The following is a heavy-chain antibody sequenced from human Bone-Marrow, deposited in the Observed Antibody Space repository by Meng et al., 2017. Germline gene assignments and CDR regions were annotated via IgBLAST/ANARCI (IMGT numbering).Heavy chain of an antibody. Sequence: ASVKVSCKASGYTFTSYGISWVRQAPGQGLEWMGWISAYNGNTNYAQKLQGRVTMTTDTSASTAYMELSSLRSEDTAVYYCARVPTYYYDSSGYYRSNDAFDIWGQGTMVTVSS. V-gene: IGHV1-18*01. CDR2: ISAYNGNT. D-gene: IGHD3-22*01. CDR3: ARVPTYYYDSSGYYRSNDAFDI. J-gene: IGHJ3*02. CDR1: GYTFTSYG.